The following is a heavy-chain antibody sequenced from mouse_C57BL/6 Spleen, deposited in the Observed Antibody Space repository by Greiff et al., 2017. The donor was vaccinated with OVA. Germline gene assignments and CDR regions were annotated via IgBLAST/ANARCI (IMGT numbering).Heavy chain of an antibody. CDR1: GFTFSSYA. Sequence: EVQGVESGGGLVKPGGSLKLSCEASGFTFSSYAMSWVRQTPGKRLEWVATISDGGSYTYYQDNVKGRFTMSRDNAKNTLYLLMRRLKSEDTSMYYCAREGMVKYYIDYWGQGTTLTVSS. J-gene: IGHJ2*01. CDR2: ISDGGSYT. CDR3: AREGMVKYYIDY. V-gene: IGHV5-4*01. D-gene: IGHD2-10*02.